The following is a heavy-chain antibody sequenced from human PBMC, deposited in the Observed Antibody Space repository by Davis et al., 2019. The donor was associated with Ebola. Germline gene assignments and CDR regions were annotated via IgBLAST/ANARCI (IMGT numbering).Heavy chain of an antibody. D-gene: IGHD6-13*01. V-gene: IGHV3-23*01. CDR2: ISGSGGST. CDR1: GFTFSSYA. J-gene: IGHJ4*02. CDR3: ARGEAAGTPFDY. Sequence: GESLKISCAASGFTFSSYAMSWVRQAPGKGLEWVSAISGSGGSTYYADSVKGRFTISRDNSKNTLYLQMNSLRAEDTAVYYCARGEAAGTPFDYWGQGTLVTVSS.